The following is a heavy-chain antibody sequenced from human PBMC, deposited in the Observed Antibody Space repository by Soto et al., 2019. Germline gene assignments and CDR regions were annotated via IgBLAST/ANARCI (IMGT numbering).Heavy chain of an antibody. D-gene: IGHD4-17*01. Sequence: QVQLVQSGAEVKKPGSSVKVSCKASGGTFSSYTISWVRQAPGQGLEWMGRIIPILGIANYAQKFHGRVTISADKSTSTAYMELSSLRSEDTAVYYCARDLGVTTSNGMDDCGQGTTVAVSS. J-gene: IGHJ6*02. CDR3: ARDLGVTTSNGMDD. CDR2: IIPILGIA. V-gene: IGHV1-69*02. CDR1: GGTFSSYT.